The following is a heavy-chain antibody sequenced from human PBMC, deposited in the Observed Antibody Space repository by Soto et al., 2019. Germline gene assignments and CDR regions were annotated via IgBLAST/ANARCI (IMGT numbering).Heavy chain of an antibody. CDR1: GFTFSSYS. V-gene: IGHV3-21*01. J-gene: IGHJ5*02. CDR2: ISSSSSYI. Sequence: SLRLSCAASGFTFSSYSMNWVRQAPGKGLEWVSSISSSSSYIYYADSVKGRFTISRDNAKNSLYLQLTSLRAEDTAVYYCARDVTSSTYYYLSPGGFDPWGQGTLVTVSS. CDR3: ARDVTSSTYYYLSPGGFDP. D-gene: IGHD3-22*01.